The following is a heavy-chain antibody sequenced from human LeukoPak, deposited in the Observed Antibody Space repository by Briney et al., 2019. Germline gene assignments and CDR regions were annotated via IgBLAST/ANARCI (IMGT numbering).Heavy chain of an antibody. CDR2: IYPGDSQT. J-gene: IGHJ5*02. CDR3: ARPATPGTATWFDP. D-gene: IGHD1-1*01. Sequence: GESLKISCKGSGYSFSNYWIGWVRQMPGKGLEWMGIIYPGDSQTRYSPSFQGQVTISADKSINTAYLQWSSLKTSDTVMYYCARPATPGTATWFDPWGQGTLVTVSS. V-gene: IGHV5-51*01. CDR1: GYSFSNYW.